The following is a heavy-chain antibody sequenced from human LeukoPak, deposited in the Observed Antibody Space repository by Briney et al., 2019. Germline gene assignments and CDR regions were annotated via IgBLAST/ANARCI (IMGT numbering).Heavy chain of an antibody. J-gene: IGHJ4*02. CDR3: ARVTVGVGLWVRWDY. V-gene: IGHV3-21*04. CDR1: GFTFSSYS. CDR2: ISSSSSYI. D-gene: IGHD1-26*01. Sequence: GGSLRLSCAASGFTFSSYSMNWVRQAPGKGLEWVSSISSSSSYIYYADSVKGRFTISRDNAKNSLYLQMNSLRAEDTAVYYCARVTVGVGLWVRWDYWGQGTLVTVSS.